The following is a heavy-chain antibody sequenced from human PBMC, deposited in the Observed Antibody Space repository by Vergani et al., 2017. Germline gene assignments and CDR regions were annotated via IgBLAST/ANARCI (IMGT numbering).Heavy chain of an antibody. J-gene: IGHJ5*02. Sequence: QLQLQESGPGVVKPSDTLSLTCTVSGGSMSDFYWTWIRQPAGRGLEWIGRIYPNGNGNYNESLRSRLTMSIDTSRGQFSLSLSSVTAADTAVYYCARGNCGVNCPKYNWLAPWGRGILVTVSS. CDR2: IYPNGNG. CDR1: GGSMSDFY. D-gene: IGHD2-21*01. V-gene: IGHV4-4*07. CDR3: ARGNCGVNCPKYNWLAP.